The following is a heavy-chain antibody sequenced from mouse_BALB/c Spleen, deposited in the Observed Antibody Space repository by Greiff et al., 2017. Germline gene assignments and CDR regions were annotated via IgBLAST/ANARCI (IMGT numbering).Heavy chain of an antibody. V-gene: IGHV1-69*02. Sequence: QVQLQQSGAELVKPGASVKLSCKASGYTFTSYWMHWVKQRPGQGLEWIGEIDPSDSYTNYNQKFKGKATLTVDKSSSTAYMQLSSLTSEDSAVYYCARSPFAYWGQGTLVTVSA. CDR2: IDPSDSYT. J-gene: IGHJ3*01. CDR3: ARSPFAY. CDR1: GYTFTSYW.